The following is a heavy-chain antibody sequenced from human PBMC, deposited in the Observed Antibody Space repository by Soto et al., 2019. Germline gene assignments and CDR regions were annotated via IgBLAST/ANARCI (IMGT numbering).Heavy chain of an antibody. D-gene: IGHD6-19*01. V-gene: IGHV3-23*01. CDR2: ISGGGGTT. J-gene: IGHJ4*02. CDR1: GFTFSNYA. Sequence: EVLLLESGGGLVQPGGSLRLSCAASGFTFSNYAMSWVRQAPGKGLEWVSIISGGGGTTYYADSVKGRFTISRDNSKTTVHLQINSLRVEDTAVYYCAKQAGYSSDPFDYWGQGTLVAVSS. CDR3: AKQAGYSSDPFDY.